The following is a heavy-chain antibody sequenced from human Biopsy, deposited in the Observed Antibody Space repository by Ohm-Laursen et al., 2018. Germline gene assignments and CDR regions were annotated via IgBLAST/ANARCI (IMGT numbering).Heavy chain of an antibody. J-gene: IGHJ3*02. D-gene: IGHD3-22*01. CDR2: IKEDGSEI. CDR3: ARGNYYYDSSGLESYDAFDI. V-gene: IGHV3-7*03. Sequence: SLRLSCTAPGFSFRDYWMSWVRRAPGKGLEWVATIKEDGSEIKYVASVKGRFTISRDNTESSLYLQMNNLTAEDTAVYYCARGNYYYDSSGLESYDAFDIWGQGTMVTVSS. CDR1: GFSFRDYW.